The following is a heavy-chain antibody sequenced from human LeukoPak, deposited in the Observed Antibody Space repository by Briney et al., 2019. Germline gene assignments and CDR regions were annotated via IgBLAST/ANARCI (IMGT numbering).Heavy chain of an antibody. Sequence: GASVKVSCKTSGYTFTGYYMHWVRQAPGQGLEWMGWINPNSGGTNYAQKFQGRVTMTRDTSISTANMELRRLRSDDTAMYYCARAYYYDSSGYPFYWGQGTLVTVSS. CDR3: ARAYYYDSSGYPFY. D-gene: IGHD3-22*01. CDR1: GYTFTGYY. V-gene: IGHV1-2*02. J-gene: IGHJ4*02. CDR2: INPNSGGT.